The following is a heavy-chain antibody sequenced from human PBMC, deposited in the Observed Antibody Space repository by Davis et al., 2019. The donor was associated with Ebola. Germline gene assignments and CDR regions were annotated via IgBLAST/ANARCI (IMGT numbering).Heavy chain of an antibody. CDR2: ISGSGGTT. CDR3: ARDSSGFYQGWFDP. J-gene: IGHJ5*02. Sequence: GESLKISCADSVITFSSYAMTWVRQAPGKGLEWVSAISGSGGTTYYAGSVKGRFTVSRDNSKKTMYLQMNSLRAEDTAVYYCARDSSGFYQGWFDPWGQGTLVTVSS. V-gene: IGHV3-23*01. D-gene: IGHD3-22*01. CDR1: VITFSSYA.